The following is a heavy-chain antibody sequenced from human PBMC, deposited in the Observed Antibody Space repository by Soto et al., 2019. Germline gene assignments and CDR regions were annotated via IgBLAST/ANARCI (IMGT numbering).Heavy chain of an antibody. V-gene: IGHV3-23*01. CDR2: ISGSGGST. CDR3: AKDQGSSWYEIDY. J-gene: IGHJ4*02. CDR1: GFTFSNYA. D-gene: IGHD6-13*01. Sequence: EVQLLESGGGLVQPGGSLRLSCAASGFTFSNYAVNWVRQAPGKGLEWVSTISGSGGSTYYADSVKGRFTISRDNSKNTLYLQMNSPRAEDTAVYYCAKDQGSSWYEIDYWGQGTLVTVSS.